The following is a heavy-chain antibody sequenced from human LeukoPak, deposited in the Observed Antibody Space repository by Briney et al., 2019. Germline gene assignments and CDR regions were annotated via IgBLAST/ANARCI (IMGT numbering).Heavy chain of an antibody. CDR1: GGSISSSSYY. D-gene: IGHD1-26*01. CDR2: IYYSGST. J-gene: IGHJ4*02. V-gene: IGHV4-39*01. Sequence: SETLSLTCTVSGGSISSSSYYWGWIRQPPGKGLEWIGSIYYSGSTYYNPSLKSRVTISVDTSKNQFSLKLSSVTAAGTAVYYCARLVGVSSYYFERHFDYWGQGTLVTVSS. CDR3: ARLVGVSSYYFERHFDY.